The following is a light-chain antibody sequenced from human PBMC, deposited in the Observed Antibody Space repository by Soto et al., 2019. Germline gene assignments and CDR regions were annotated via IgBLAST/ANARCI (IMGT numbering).Light chain of an antibody. CDR3: QQYNQWPGA. V-gene: IGKV3-15*01. CDR2: GAS. J-gene: IGKJ1*01. CDR1: QSIGSN. Sequence: EIVLAQSPDTLSVSPGESATFSCRASQSIGSNLAWYQQKPGQSPRLLIYGASSRATGVPVRFSGSGSGVGFTLTIGGLQSEDFAVYHCQQYNQWPGAFGQGTKV.